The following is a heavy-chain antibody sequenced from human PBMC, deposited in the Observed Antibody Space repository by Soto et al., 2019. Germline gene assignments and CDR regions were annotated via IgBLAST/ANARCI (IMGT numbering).Heavy chain of an antibody. CDR2: IYYSGST. CDR1: GGSISSYY. V-gene: IGHV4-59*01. CDR3: ARDRTAFDY. Sequence: SETLSLTCTVSGGSISSYYWSWIRQPPGKGLEWIGYIYYSGSTNYNPSLKSRVTISVDTSKNQFSLKLSSVTAADTAVYYCARDRTAFDYWGQGTLVTVSS. J-gene: IGHJ4*02.